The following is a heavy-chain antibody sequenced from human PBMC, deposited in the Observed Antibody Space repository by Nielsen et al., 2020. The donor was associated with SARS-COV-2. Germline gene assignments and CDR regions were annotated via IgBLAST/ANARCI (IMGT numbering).Heavy chain of an antibody. V-gene: IGHV3-33*01. CDR2: IWYDGSNK. Sequence: GGSLRLSCAASGFTFSSYGMHWVRQAPGKGLEWVAVIWYDGSNKYYADSVKGRFTISRDNSKNTLYLQMNSLGAEDTAVYYCARAQTTAATINYYYYYYMDVWGKGTTVTVSS. D-gene: IGHD2-15*01. CDR1: GFTFSSYG. J-gene: IGHJ6*03. CDR3: ARAQTTAATINYYYYYYMDV.